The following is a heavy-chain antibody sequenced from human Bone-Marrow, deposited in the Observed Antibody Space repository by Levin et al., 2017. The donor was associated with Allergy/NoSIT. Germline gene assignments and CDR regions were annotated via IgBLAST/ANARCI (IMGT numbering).Heavy chain of an antibody. CDR3: ARDRVVVAATLDYYYDYGMDV. CDR1: GGSFSGYY. J-gene: IGHJ6*02. CDR2: INHSGST. Sequence: SETLSLTCAVYGGSFSGYYWSWIRQPPGKGLEWIGEINHSGSTNYNPSLKSRVTISVDTSKNQFSLKLSSVTAADTAVYYCARDRVVVAATLDYYYDYGMDVWGQGTTVTVSS. V-gene: IGHV4-34*01. D-gene: IGHD2-15*01.